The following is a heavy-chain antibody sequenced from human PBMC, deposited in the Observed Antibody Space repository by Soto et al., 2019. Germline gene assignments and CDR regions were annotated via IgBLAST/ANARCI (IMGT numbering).Heavy chain of an antibody. CDR3: ARESGSPLDY. J-gene: IGHJ4*02. Sequence: QVQLVQSGAEVKKPGASVKVSCKASGYTFTNYVMHWVRQAPGQRLEWMGSINAGDDNTKYSQKFQGRVTITTDTPASTAYMELSSLRSEDTAVYYCARESGSPLDYWGQGTLVTVSS. V-gene: IGHV1-3*01. D-gene: IGHD3-22*01. CDR1: GYTFTNYV. CDR2: INAGDDNT.